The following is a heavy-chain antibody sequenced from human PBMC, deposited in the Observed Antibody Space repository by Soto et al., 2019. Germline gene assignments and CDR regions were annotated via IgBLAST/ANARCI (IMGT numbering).Heavy chain of an antibody. V-gene: IGHV4-39*01. CDR3: ASGGDYYGSGTEFSPYYHYYYGMDV. D-gene: IGHD3-10*01. J-gene: IGHJ6*02. Sequence: PSETLSLTCTVSGGSISSSSYYWGWIRQPPGKGLEWIGSIYYSGSTYYNPSLKSRVTISVDTSKNQFSLKLSSVTAADTAVYYCASGGDYYGSGTEFSPYYHYYYGMDVWGQGTTVTVSS. CDR1: GGSISSSSYY. CDR2: IYYSGST.